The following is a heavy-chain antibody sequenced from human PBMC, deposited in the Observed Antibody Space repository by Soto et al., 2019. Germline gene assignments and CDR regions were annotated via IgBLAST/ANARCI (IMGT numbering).Heavy chain of an antibody. V-gene: IGHV4-39*01. CDR3: ARPRQSTVADFDY. D-gene: IGHD4-17*01. J-gene: IGHJ4*02. Sequence: SETLSLTCTVSGGSISSSIYYWGWIRQPPGKGLEWIGSIYYSGSTYYNPSLKSRVTISVDTSKNQFSLKLSSVTAADTAVYYCARPRQSTVADFDYWGQGTLVTVSS. CDR2: IYYSGST. CDR1: GGSISSSIYY.